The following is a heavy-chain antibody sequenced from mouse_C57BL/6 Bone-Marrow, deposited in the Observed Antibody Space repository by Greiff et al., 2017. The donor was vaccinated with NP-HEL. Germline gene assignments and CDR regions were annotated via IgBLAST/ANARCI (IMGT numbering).Heavy chain of an antibody. V-gene: IGHV7-3*01. CDR2: IRNKANGYTT. Sequence: EVQLVESGGGLVQPGGSLSLSCAASGFTFTDHYMSWVRQPPGKALEWLGFIRNKANGYTTEYSASVKGRLPISRDNYQSIPYLQMNALKAEDRGTSTWAWSFSLYSPDVPFYAMGYWGQGTSVTVSS. CDR1: GFTFTDHY. CDR3: AWSFSLYSPDVPFYAMGY. J-gene: IGHJ4*01.